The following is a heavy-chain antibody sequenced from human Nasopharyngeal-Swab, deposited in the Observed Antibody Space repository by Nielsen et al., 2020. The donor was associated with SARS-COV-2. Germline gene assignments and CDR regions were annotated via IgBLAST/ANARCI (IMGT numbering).Heavy chain of an antibody. J-gene: IGHJ6*03. CDR1: GGTFSSYA. CDR3: AREESIRGYSGYDPYYMDV. Sequence: SVKVSCKASGGTFSSYAISWVRQAPGQGLEWMGGTIPIFGTANYAQKFQGRVTITADKSTSTAYMELSSLRSEDTAVYYCAREESIRGYSGYDPYYMDVWGKGTTVTVSS. CDR2: TIPIFGTA. V-gene: IGHV1-69*06. D-gene: IGHD5-12*01.